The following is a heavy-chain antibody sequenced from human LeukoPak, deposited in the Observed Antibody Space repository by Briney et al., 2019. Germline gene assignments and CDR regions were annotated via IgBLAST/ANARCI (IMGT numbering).Heavy chain of an antibody. Sequence: GGSLRLSCAASGFTFSSYVLSWVRQAPGKGLEWVASIGPGGTTFYAASVKGRFTISRDNAKNSLYLQMNSLRAEDTAVYYCARDGRDSSGYHYPFDYWGQGTLVTVSS. CDR3: ARDGRDSSGYHYPFDY. V-gene: IGHV3-23*01. D-gene: IGHD3-22*01. CDR1: GFTFSSYV. J-gene: IGHJ4*02. CDR2: SIGPGGTT.